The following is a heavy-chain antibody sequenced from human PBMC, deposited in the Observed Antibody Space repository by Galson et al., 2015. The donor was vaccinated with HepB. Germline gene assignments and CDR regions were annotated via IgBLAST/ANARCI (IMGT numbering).Heavy chain of an antibody. CDR1: GFTFSSYA. Sequence: SLRLSCAASGFTFSSYAMHWVRQAPGKGLEWVAVISYDGSNKYYADSVKGRFTISRDNSKNTLYLQMNSLRAEDTAVYYCAREGITMIVVVPTFWYWGQGTLVTVSS. J-gene: IGHJ4*02. CDR3: AREGITMIVVVPTFWY. CDR2: ISYDGSNK. V-gene: IGHV3-30-3*01. D-gene: IGHD3-22*01.